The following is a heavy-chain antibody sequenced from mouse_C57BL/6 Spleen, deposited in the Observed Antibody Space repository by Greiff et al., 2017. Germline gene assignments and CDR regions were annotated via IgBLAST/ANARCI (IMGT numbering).Heavy chain of an antibody. Sequence: EVQLQESGGGLVKPGGSLKLSCASSGFTFSDYGMHWVRQAPEKGLEWVAYIISGSSTLYYATTVKGRFTISRDNAKNTLFLQMTSLRSEDTAMYYCARPYYYGSSWYFDYWGQGTTLTVSS. CDR2: IISGSSTL. CDR3: ARPYYYGSSWYFDY. J-gene: IGHJ2*01. V-gene: IGHV5-17*01. D-gene: IGHD1-1*01. CDR1: GFTFSDYG.